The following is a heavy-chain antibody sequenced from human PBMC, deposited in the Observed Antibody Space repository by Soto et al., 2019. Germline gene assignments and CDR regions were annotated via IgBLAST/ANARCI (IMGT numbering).Heavy chain of an antibody. D-gene: IGHD3-9*01. CDR3: GRARYILTGDYKGGYYYFDY. J-gene: IGHJ4*02. CDR2: ISYSGSA. V-gene: IGHV4-59*01. Sequence: SETLSLTCSVSGGSISSSYWSWIRQPPGKGLEWIGYISYSGSANYNPSLKSRVTISLDTSGTQFSLSLSSVTAADTAVYFCGRARYILTGDYKGGYYYFDYRGQGTLVTVSS. CDR1: GGSISSSY.